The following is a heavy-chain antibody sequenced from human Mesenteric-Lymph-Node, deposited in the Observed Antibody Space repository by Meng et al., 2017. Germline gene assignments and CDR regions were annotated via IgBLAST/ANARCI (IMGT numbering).Heavy chain of an antibody. CDR2: IYYSGST. Sequence: SKTLSLTCTVSGGSVSSGSYYWSWIRQPPGKGLEWIGYIYYSGSTNYNPSLKSRVTISVDTSKNQFSLKLSSVTAADTAVYYCAREEITFGGVIAPMGLDYWGQGTLVTVSS. J-gene: IGHJ4*02. CDR3: AREEITFGGVIAPMGLDY. CDR1: GGSVSSGSYY. V-gene: IGHV4-61*01. D-gene: IGHD3-16*02.